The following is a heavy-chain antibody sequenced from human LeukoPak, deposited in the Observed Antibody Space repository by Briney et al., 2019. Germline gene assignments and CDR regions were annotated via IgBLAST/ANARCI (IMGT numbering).Heavy chain of an antibody. D-gene: IGHD3-22*01. CDR2: INHSGST. Sequence: SETLSLTCAVYGGSFSGYYWSWIRQPPGKGLEWIGEINHSGSTNYNPSLKSRVTISVDTSKNQFSLKLSSVTAADTAVYYCAIVVVIEYFDYWGQGTLVTVSS. V-gene: IGHV4-34*01. CDR1: GGSFSGYY. CDR3: AIVVVIEYFDY. J-gene: IGHJ4*02.